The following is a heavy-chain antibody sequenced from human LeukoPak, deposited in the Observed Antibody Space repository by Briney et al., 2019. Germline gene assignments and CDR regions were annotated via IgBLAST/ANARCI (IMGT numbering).Heavy chain of an antibody. V-gene: IGHV3-23*01. D-gene: IGHD4-17*01. J-gene: IGHJ5*02. Sequence: GGSLRLSCAASGFTFSSYAMSWVRQAPGKGLEWVSAISGSGGSTCYADSVKGRFTISRDNSKNTLYLQMNSLRAEDTAVYYCAKPTTVTTKKNWFDPWGQGTLVTVSS. CDR1: GFTFSSYA. CDR2: ISGSGGST. CDR3: AKPTTVTTKKNWFDP.